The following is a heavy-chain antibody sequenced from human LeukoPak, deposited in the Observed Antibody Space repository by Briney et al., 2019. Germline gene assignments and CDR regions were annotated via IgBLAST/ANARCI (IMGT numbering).Heavy chain of an antibody. CDR3: AREISSGYYLQADAFDI. D-gene: IGHD3-22*01. J-gene: IGHJ3*02. V-gene: IGHV1-18*01. CDR1: GYTFTSYG. Sequence: VASVKVSCKASGYTFTSYGISWVRQAPGQGLEWMGWISAYNGNTNYAQKFQGRVTMTRDTSISTAYMELSRLRSDDTAVYYCAREISSGYYLQADAFDIWGQGTMVTVSS. CDR2: ISAYNGNT.